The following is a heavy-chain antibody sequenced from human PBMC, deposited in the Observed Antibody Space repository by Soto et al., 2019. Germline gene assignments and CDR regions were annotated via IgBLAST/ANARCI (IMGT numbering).Heavy chain of an antibody. CDR2: IYYSGST. D-gene: IGHD7-27*01. CDR3: ARVRWGRYTGPRHYMDV. Sequence: SETLSLTCTVSGGSISSYYWSWIRQPPGKGLEWIGYIYYSGSTNYNPSLKSRVTISVDTSKNQFSLKLSSVTAADTAVYYCARVRWGRYTGPRHYMDVWGKGTTVTVSS. J-gene: IGHJ6*03. V-gene: IGHV4-59*01. CDR1: GGSISSYY.